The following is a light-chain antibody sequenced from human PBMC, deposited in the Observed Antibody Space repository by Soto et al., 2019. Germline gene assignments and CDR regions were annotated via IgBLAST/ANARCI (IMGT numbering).Light chain of an antibody. CDR3: SSYTTSSTRV. V-gene: IGLV2-14*03. CDR1: SSDVGAYDF. J-gene: IGLJ1*01. Sequence: QSVLTQPASVSGSPGQSITISCTGTSSDVGAYDFVSWYQQHPDKAPKLMIYEVRNQPSGVSNRFSGSKSVNTATLTISGLQAEDEADYYCSSYTTSSTRVFGTGTKVTVL. CDR2: EVR.